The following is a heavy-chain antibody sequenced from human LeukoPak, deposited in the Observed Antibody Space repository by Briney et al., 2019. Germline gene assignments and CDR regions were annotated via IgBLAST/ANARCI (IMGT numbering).Heavy chain of an antibody. CDR3: ARVPPGEQWLVRGNWFDP. V-gene: IGHV1-2*06. CDR2: INPNSGGT. J-gene: IGHJ5*02. Sequence: ASXXVXCKASGYTFTGYYMHWVRQAPGQGLEWMGRINPNSGGTNYAQKFQGRVTMTRDTSISKEYMELSRMRYGDTAVYYCARVPPGEQWLVRGNWFDPWGQGTLVTVSS. CDR1: GYTFTGYY. D-gene: IGHD6-19*01.